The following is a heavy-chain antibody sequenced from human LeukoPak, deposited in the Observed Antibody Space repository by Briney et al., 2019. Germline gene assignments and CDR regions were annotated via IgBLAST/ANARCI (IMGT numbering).Heavy chain of an antibody. CDR1: GFTFSSYA. D-gene: IGHD2-2*01. Sequence: GGSLRLSCAASGFTFSSYAMHWVRQAPGKGLEYVSAISSNGGSTYYANSVKGRFTISRDNSKNTLYLQMGSLRAEDMAVYYCARVGCSSTSCPFDIWGQGTMVTVSS. J-gene: IGHJ3*02. CDR2: ISSNGGST. CDR3: ARVGCSSTSCPFDI. V-gene: IGHV3-64*01.